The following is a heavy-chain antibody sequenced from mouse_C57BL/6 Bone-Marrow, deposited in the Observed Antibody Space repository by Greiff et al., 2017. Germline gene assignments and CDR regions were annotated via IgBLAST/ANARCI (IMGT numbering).Heavy chain of an antibody. CDR1: GFTFSDYY. Sequence: DVKLVESEGGLVQPGSSMKLSCTASGFTFSDYYMAWVRQVPEKGLEWVANINYDGSSTYYLDSLKSRFIISRDNAKNIRYLQMSSLKSEDTATYYCARVEGWYFDVWGTGTTVTVSS. V-gene: IGHV5-16*01. J-gene: IGHJ1*03. CDR3: ARVEGWYFDV. CDR2: INYDGSST.